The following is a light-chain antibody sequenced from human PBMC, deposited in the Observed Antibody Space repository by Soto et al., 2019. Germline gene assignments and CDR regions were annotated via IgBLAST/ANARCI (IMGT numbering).Light chain of an antibody. V-gene: IGKV1-9*01. Sequence: DIQMTQSPSSLSASVGDRVTITCRASQSISSYLGWYQQKPGKAPNLLIYDASTLHSGAPSRFSGGGSGTDFTLTISSLQPEDFATYYCQQVNVYPSTFGGGTKVDI. CDR3: QQVNVYPST. CDR2: DAS. CDR1: QSISSY. J-gene: IGKJ4*01.